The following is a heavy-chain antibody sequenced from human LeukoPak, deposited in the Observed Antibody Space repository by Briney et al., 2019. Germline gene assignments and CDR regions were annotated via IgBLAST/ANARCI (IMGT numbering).Heavy chain of an antibody. CDR1: GFTFSSYE. V-gene: IGHV3-48*03. CDR3: ARDLQRRDGSWALDY. J-gene: IGHJ4*02. CDR2: ISSSGSTI. D-gene: IGHD5-24*01. Sequence: GGSLRLSCAASGFTFSSYEMNWVRQAPGKGLEWVSYISSSGSTIYYADSVKGRFTISRDNAKNSLYLRMDSLRAEDTAVYYCARDLQRRDGSWALDYWGQGTLVTVSS.